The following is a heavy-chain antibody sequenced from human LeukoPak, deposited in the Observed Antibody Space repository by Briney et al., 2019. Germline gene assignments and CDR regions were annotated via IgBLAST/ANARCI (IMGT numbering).Heavy chain of an antibody. V-gene: IGHV1-69*13. CDR2: IIPIFGTA. CDR3: ARTRVAATTSYYYYGMDV. J-gene: IGHJ6*02. Sequence: ASVKVSCKASGGTFSSYAISWVRQAPGQGLEWMGGIIPIFGTANYAQKFQGRVTITADESTRTAYMELSSLRSEDTAVYYCARTRVAATTSYYYYGMDVWGQGTTVTVSS. D-gene: IGHD2-15*01. CDR1: GGTFSSYA.